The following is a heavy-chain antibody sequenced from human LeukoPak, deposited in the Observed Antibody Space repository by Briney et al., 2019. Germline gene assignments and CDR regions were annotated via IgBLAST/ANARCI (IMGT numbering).Heavy chain of an antibody. V-gene: IGHV1-69*05. D-gene: IGHD3-16*01. CDR2: IIPIFGTA. Sequence: GSSVKVSCKASGGIFISYAINWVRQAPGQGREWMGGIIPIFGTANYVQKFYGRVMITTDESTSTAYMEQSSLTADDTAVYYCARSGGEGKRGSIAFDIWGQGTMVTVSS. J-gene: IGHJ3*02. CDR3: ARSGGEGKRGSIAFDI. CDR1: GGIFISYA.